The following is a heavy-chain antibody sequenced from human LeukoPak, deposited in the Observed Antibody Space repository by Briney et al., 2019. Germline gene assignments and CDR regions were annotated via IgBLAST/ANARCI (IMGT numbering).Heavy chain of an antibody. J-gene: IGHJ4*02. CDR2: ISSSSSYI. V-gene: IGHV3-21*01. CDR1: GFTFSSYS. D-gene: IGHD3-10*01. CDR3: ARMTLWFGENGNY. Sequence: GGSLRLSCAASGFTFSSYSMNWVRQAPGKGLEWVSSISSSSSYIYYADSVKGRFTISRDNAKNSLYLQMNSLRAEDTAVYYCARMTLWFGENGNYWGQGTLVTVSS.